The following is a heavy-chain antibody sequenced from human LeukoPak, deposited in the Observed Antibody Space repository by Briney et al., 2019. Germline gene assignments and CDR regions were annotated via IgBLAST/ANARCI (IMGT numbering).Heavy chain of an antibody. D-gene: IGHD2-15*01. V-gene: IGHV3-74*01. CDR2: ISGDGSRT. Sequence: GCSMRLSCAASGFTFSSYWMHWVRQVLVNVLLWVSHISGDGSRTSYADSVKGRFTISRDNAKNTLYLQMNSLRDEDTAVYYCARDRGYCIDCWGQGTLVTVSS. CDR1: GFTFSSYW. CDR3: ARDRGYCIDC. J-gene: IGHJ4*02.